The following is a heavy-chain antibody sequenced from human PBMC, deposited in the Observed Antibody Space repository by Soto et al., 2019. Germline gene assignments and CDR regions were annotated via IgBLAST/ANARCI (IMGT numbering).Heavy chain of an antibody. D-gene: IGHD3-10*01. CDR1: GFTFSSYG. CDR3: ARDELIDGSGSYYNQVSALVH. Sequence: QVQLVESGGGVVQPGRSLRLSCAASGFTFSSYGMHWVRQAPGKGLEWVAVIWYDGSNKYYADSVKGRFTISRDNSKNTLYLQMNSLRAEDTAVYYCARDELIDGSGSYYNQVSALVHWGQGTLVTVSS. J-gene: IGHJ1*01. V-gene: IGHV3-33*01. CDR2: IWYDGSNK.